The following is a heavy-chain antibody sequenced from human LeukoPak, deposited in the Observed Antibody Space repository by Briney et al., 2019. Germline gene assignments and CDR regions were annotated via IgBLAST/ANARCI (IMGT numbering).Heavy chain of an antibody. V-gene: IGHV3-30-3*01. CDR3: ARDRERQQLVLPADY. J-gene: IGHJ4*02. Sequence: PGGSLRLSCAVSGFTFSTYAMHWVRQAPGKGLEWVAVISYDGSNKYYADSVKGRFTISRDNSKNTLYLQMNSLRAEDTAVYYCARDRERQQLVLPADYWGQGTLVTVSS. CDR1: GFTFSTYA. D-gene: IGHD6-13*01. CDR2: ISYDGSNK.